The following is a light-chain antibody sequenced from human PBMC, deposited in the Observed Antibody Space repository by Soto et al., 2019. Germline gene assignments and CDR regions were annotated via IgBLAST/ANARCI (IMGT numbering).Light chain of an antibody. CDR1: QSVSNY. Sequence: DIVLTQSPATLSLSPGERATLSCRASQSVSNYLAWYQQKPGQAPRLLIYDASNRATGIPARFSGSGSGTEFTLTISSLEPEDSAVYYCQQRSNWPTFGQGTRLEIK. J-gene: IGKJ5*01. CDR3: QQRSNWPT. CDR2: DAS. V-gene: IGKV3-11*01.